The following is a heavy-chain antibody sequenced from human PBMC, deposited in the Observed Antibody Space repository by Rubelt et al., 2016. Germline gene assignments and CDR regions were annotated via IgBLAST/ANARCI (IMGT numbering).Heavy chain of an antibody. CDR1: GFTFSSFR. J-gene: IGHJ4*02. CDR2: INQDGSEK. Sequence: EVQLVESGGGLVKPGGSLRLSCAASGFTFSSFRMTWVRQAPGKGLEWVANINQDGSEKYYVDSVKGRFTISRDNAENPLYLQMTSLRAEDTAGYYCARGGYSSSWYWVYWGQGTLVTVSS. V-gene: IGHV3-7*01. D-gene: IGHD6-13*01. CDR3: ARGGYSSSWYWVY.